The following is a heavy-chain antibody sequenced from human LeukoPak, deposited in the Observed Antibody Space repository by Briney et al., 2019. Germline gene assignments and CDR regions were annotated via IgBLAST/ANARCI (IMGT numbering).Heavy chain of an antibody. V-gene: IGHV3-53*01. Sequence: PGGSLRLSCAASGFTVSTYYMTWVRQAPGKGLEWVSVIYSGGGTYYADSVKGRFTISRDNSRNTLYLQMNCLRVEDTAVYYCARRRSTSWASDIWGQGTMVTVSS. CDR1: GFTVSTYY. CDR3: ARRRSTSWASDI. CDR2: IYSGGGT. D-gene: IGHD6-13*01. J-gene: IGHJ3*02.